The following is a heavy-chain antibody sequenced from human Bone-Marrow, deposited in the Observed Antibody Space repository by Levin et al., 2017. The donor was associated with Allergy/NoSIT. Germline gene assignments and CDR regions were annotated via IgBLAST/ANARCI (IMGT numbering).Heavy chain of an antibody. CDR1: GFTFSSSS. V-gene: IGHV3-48*02. CDR3: TRDLIADYSSRYYGMDV. Sequence: ETLSLTCAASGFTFSSSSMNWVRQAPGRGLEWVSYISSGRSAIYYADSVKGRFTISRDNARNSLYLQMNSLRDEDTAVYYCTRDLIADYSSRYYGMDVWGQGTTVTVSS. CDR2: ISSGRSAI. D-gene: IGHD6-19*01. J-gene: IGHJ6*02.